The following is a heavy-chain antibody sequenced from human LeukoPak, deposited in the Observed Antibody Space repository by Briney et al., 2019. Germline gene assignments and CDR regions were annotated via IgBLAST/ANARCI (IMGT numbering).Heavy chain of an antibody. CDR3: AKGPYDSRPYYFDH. J-gene: IGHJ4*02. CDR2: ISGSGSST. Sequence: GGSLRLSCAASGFIFSKYAMSWVRQAPGKGLAWVSGISGSGSSTYYADSVKGRFTISRDNSKNTLYLQMNSLRVEDMAVYYCAKGPYDSRPYYFDHWGQGTLVTVSS. CDR1: GFIFSKYA. D-gene: IGHD3-22*01. V-gene: IGHV3-23*01.